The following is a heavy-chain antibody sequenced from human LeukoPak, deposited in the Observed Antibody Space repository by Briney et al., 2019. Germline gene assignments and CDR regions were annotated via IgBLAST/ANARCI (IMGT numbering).Heavy chain of an antibody. CDR3: AREYPGYYYDSSGYDI. D-gene: IGHD3-22*01. V-gene: IGHV1-2*02. J-gene: IGHJ3*02. CDR1: GYTFTGYY. CDR2: INPNSGGT. Sequence: GASVKVSCKASGYTFTGYYMHWVRQAPGQGLEWMGWINPNSGGTNYAQKFQGRVTMTRDTSISTAYMEPSRLRSDDTAVYYCAREYPGYYYDSSGYDIWGQGTMVTVSS.